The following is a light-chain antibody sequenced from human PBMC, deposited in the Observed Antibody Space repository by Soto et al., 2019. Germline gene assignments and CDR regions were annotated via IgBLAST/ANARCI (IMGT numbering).Light chain of an antibody. CDR2: DVN. CDR3: TSWTTSTTMI. J-gene: IGLJ2*01. CDR1: SSDIGAYNF. Sequence: QSVLTQPASVSWAPGQSITISCTGTSSDIGAYNFVSWYQQHPGNAPKLMLYDVNIRPSGVSNRFSGSKSGNTASLTISGLQAEDEADYYCTSWTTSTTMIFGGGTKLTVL. V-gene: IGLV2-14*03.